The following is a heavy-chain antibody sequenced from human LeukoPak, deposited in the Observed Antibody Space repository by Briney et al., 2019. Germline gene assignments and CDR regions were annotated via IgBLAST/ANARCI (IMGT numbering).Heavy chain of an antibody. CDR2: IYPGDSDT. D-gene: IGHD2-2*01. CDR3: TRHPTSISNPYYIDV. Sequence: GESLKISCKGSGYSFRSYWIGWVRQMPRKGLEWMGIIYPGDSDTRYSPSFQGQVTISVDTSISTAYLQWNTLKASDTAMYYCTRHPTSISNPYYIDVWGRGTTVTVSS. V-gene: IGHV5-51*01. J-gene: IGHJ6*03. CDR1: GYSFRSYW.